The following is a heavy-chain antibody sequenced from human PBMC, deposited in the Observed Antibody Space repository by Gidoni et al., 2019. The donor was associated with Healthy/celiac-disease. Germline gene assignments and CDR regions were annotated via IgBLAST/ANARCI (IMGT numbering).Heavy chain of an antibody. CDR3: AKVDSGSYYSYYYYYGMDV. CDR1: GFTFSSYA. Sequence: EVQLLESGGGLVQPGGSLRLSCAASGFTFSSYAMSWVRQAPGKGLEWVSAISGSGGSTYYADSVKGRFTISRDNSKNTLYLQMNSLRAEDTAVYYCAKVDSGSYYSYYYYYGMDVWGQGTTVTVSS. D-gene: IGHD1-26*01. CDR2: ISGSGGST. V-gene: IGHV3-23*01. J-gene: IGHJ6*02.